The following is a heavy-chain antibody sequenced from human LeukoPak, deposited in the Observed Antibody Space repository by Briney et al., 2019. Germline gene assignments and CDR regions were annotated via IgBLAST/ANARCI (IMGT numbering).Heavy chain of an antibody. V-gene: IGHV3-11*04. CDR2: ISASGDRI. CDR3: ARAVQDSGPYFSPGAFDI. D-gene: IGHD3-22*01. CDR1: GFSFSNYY. J-gene: IGHJ3*02. Sequence: PGGSLRISCAASGFSFSNYYLTWIRQAPGKGLEWLSFISASGDRIYQSDSVKSRFTVSRDNAKNTLNLQMLRLRAEDTAVYYCARAVQDSGPYFSPGAFDIWGRGTLVTVSS.